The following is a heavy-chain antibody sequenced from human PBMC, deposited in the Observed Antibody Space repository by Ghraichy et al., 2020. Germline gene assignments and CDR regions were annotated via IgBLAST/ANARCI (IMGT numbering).Heavy chain of an antibody. Sequence: GGSLRLSCAASGFTFNSYAMSWVRQAPGKGLEWVSDISGSGGSTYYADSVKGRFTISRDNSKNTLYLQMNSLRAEDTAVYYCAKWNSGWYLFAGPDYWGQGTLVTVSS. CDR3: AKWNSGWYLFAGPDY. D-gene: IGHD6-19*01. V-gene: IGHV3-23*01. CDR2: ISGSGGST. CDR1: GFTFNSYA. J-gene: IGHJ4*02.